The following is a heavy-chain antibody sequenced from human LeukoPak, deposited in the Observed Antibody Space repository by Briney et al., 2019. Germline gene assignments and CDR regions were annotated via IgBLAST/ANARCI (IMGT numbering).Heavy chain of an antibody. Sequence: ASVKVSCKASGYTFTGYYMHWVRQAPGQGLEWMGWINPNSGGTNYAQKFQGRVTMTRDTSISTAYMELSRLRSDDTAVHYCARAGITMVRGVISWFDPWGQGTLVTVSS. D-gene: IGHD3-10*01. CDR2: INPNSGGT. J-gene: IGHJ5*02. CDR1: GYTFTGYY. CDR3: ARAGITMVRGVISWFDP. V-gene: IGHV1-2*02.